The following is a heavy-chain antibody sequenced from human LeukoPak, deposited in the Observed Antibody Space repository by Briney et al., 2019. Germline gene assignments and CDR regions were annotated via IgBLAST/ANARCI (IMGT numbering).Heavy chain of an antibody. CDR3: ARGYYYDSSGSREAFDI. CDR2: ISSSGSTI. V-gene: IGHV3-11*01. J-gene: IGHJ3*02. D-gene: IGHD3-22*01. CDR1: GFTFSGYY. Sequence: PGGSLRLSCAAPGFTFSGYYMSWIRQAPGKGLEWVSYISSSGSTIYYADSVKGRFTISRDNAKNSLYLQMNSLRAEDTAVYYCARGYYYDSSGSREAFDIWGQGTMVTVSS.